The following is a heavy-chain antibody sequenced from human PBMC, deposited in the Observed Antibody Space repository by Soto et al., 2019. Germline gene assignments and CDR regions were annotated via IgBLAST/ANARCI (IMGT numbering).Heavy chain of an antibody. J-gene: IGHJ4*02. CDR2: IIPIFGTA. V-gene: IGHV1-69*13. CDR3: ARALRITIFGVVTPGGFDY. D-gene: IGHD3-3*01. CDR1: GGTFSSYA. Sequence: SVKVSCKASGGTFSSYAISWVRQAPGQGLEWMGGIIPIFGTANYAQKFQGRVTITADESTSTAYMELSSLRSEDTAVYYCARALRITIFGVVTPGGFDYWGQGTLVTVSS.